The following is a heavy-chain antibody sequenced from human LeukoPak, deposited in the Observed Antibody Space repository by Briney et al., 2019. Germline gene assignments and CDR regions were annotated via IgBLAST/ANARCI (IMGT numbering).Heavy chain of an antibody. V-gene: IGHV2-5*02. D-gene: IGHD2-15*01. J-gene: IGHJ4*02. Sequence: SGPTLVKPTQTLTLTCTFSGFSLSTNGVGVGWLRQPPGKALEWLALIYWDDDKWYRPSLESRLTITMDTSKTQVGLTMTSVHPVDTATYYCAHIRGDCCGGRCSKWRPFGYWGQGTLVIVSS. CDR2: IYWDDDK. CDR1: GFSLSTNGVG. CDR3: AHIRGDCCGGRCSKWRPFGY.